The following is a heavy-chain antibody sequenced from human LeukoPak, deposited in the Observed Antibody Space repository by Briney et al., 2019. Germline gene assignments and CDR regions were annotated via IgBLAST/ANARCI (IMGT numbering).Heavy chain of an antibody. CDR1: GFTFSSYG. CDR3: AKAGYEAYYYGMDV. D-gene: IGHD5-12*01. Sequence: PGRPLRLSCAASGFTFSSYGMHWVRQAPGKGLEWVAVISYDGSNKYYADSVKGRFTISRDNSKNTLYLQMNSLGAEDTAVYYCAKAGYEAYYYGMDVWGQGTTVTVSS. CDR2: ISYDGSNK. V-gene: IGHV3-30*18. J-gene: IGHJ6*02.